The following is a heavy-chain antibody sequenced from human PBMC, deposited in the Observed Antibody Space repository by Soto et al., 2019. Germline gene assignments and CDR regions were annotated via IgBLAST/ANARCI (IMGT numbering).Heavy chain of an antibody. J-gene: IGHJ3*02. V-gene: IGHV3-33*01. CDR2: IWYDGSNK. CDR1: GFTFSSYG. Sequence: GGSLRLSCAASGFTFSSYGMHWVRQAPGKGLEWVAVIWYDGSNKYYADSVKGRFTISRDNSKNTLYLQMNSLRAEDTAVYYCARDAQRYFDSWGAFDIWGQGTMVTVSS. D-gene: IGHD3-9*01. CDR3: ARDAQRYFDSWGAFDI.